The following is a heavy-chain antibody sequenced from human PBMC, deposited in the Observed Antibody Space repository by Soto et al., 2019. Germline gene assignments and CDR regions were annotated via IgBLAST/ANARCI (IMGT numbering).Heavy chain of an antibody. J-gene: IGHJ4*02. V-gene: IGHV4-30-4*01. Sequence: QVQLQESGPGLVKPSQTLSLTCTVSGGSISSRDYYWSWIRQPPGKGLEWIGYIYHSGTTYYNPSLKSRITISVDTSTNQFSLRLSSVTAADTAVYYCGSLSGSARYFAYWGLGTLVTVSS. D-gene: IGHD1-26*01. CDR3: GSLSGSARYFAY. CDR2: IYHSGTT. CDR1: GGSISSRDYY.